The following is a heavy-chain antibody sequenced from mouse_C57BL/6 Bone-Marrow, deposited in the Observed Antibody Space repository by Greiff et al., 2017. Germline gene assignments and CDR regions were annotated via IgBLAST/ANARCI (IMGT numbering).Heavy chain of an antibody. CDR2: IYPRDGST. D-gene: IGHD1-1*01. CDR3: ARESPFTTVVANAMDY. J-gene: IGHJ4*01. Sequence: QVQLQQSGPELVKPGASVKLSCKASGYTFTSYDINWVKQRPGQGLEWIGWIYPRDGSTKYNEKFKGKDTLTVDTSSSTAYMELHSLTSADSAVYFCARESPFTTVVANAMDYWGQGTSVTVSS. CDR1: GYTFTSYD. V-gene: IGHV1-85*01.